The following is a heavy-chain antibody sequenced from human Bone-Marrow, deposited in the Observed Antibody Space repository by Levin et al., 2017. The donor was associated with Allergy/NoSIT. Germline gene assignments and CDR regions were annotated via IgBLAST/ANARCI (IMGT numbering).Heavy chain of an antibody. Sequence: PGGSLRLSCAASGFTFDDYAMHWVRQDPGKGLEWVSGISWNSGSIDYADSVKGRFTISRDNAKNSLYLQMNSLRPEDTALYYCAKAPLDYYDSVILSAPLDFWGQGTLVTVSS. CDR1: GFTFDDYA. CDR3: AKAPLDYYDSVILSAPLDF. D-gene: IGHD3-22*01. V-gene: IGHV3-9*01. CDR2: ISWNSGSI. J-gene: IGHJ4*02.